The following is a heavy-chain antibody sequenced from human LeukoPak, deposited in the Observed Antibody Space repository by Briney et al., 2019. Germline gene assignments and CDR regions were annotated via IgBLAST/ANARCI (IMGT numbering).Heavy chain of an antibody. D-gene: IGHD3-22*01. CDR2: IYHSGST. V-gene: IGHV4-38-2*02. CDR1: GYSISSGYH. Sequence: PSETLSLTCTVSGYSISSGYHWGWIRQPPGRGLEWIGSIYHSGSTYYNPSLKSRVTISVDTSKNQFSLKLRSVTAADTAVYYCARVVQSTDSSGFYLPEYFQHWGQGTLVAVSS. CDR3: ARVVQSTDSSGFYLPEYFQH. J-gene: IGHJ1*01.